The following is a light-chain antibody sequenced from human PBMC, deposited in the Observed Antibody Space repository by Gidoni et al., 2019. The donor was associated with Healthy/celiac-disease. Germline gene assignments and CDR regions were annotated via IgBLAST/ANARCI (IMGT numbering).Light chain of an antibody. CDR2: GAS. V-gene: IGKV3-20*01. J-gene: IGKJ5*01. CDR1: QSVSSSY. Sequence: EIELTQSPGTLSLSPGERATLSCRASQSVSSSYLAWYQQKPGQAPRLLIYGASSRATGIPDRFSGSGSGTDFTLTISRLEPEDFAVYYCQQYGSSRGFGQGTRLEIK. CDR3: QQYGSSRG.